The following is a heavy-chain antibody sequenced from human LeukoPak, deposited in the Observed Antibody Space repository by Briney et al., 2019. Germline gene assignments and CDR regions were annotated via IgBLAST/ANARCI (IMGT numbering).Heavy chain of an antibody. CDR2: ITTYNGNQ. D-gene: IGHD4-17*01. CDR3: ARGYDYGDYVGDFDY. CDR1: GYTFTSYP. J-gene: IGHJ4*02. V-gene: IGHV1-18*04. Sequence: AAVKDSRMASGYTFTSYPISSVRQAPGQGLEWMGWITTYNGNQNYAQKLQGRVTMTTDTSTSTAYMDLRGLRSDDTAVYYCARGYDYGDYVGDFDYWGQATM.